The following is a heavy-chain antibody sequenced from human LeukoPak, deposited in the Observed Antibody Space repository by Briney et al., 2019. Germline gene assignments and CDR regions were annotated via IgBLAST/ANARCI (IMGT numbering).Heavy chain of an antibody. D-gene: IGHD3-22*01. CDR3: AREDPREIVVSY. CDR2: ISSSSSYI. Sequence: GGSLRLSCAASGFTFSSYSMNWVRQAPGKGLEWVSSISSSSSYIYYADSVKGRFTTSRDNAKNSLYLQMNSLRAEDTAVYYCAREDPREIVVSYWGREPWSPSPQ. V-gene: IGHV3-21*01. J-gene: IGHJ4*02. CDR1: GFTFSSYS.